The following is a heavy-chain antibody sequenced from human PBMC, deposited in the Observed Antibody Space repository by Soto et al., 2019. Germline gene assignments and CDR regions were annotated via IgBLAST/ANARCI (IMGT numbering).Heavy chain of an antibody. CDR2: ISYDGSNK. CDR1: GFTFSSYG. D-gene: IGHD3-10*01. V-gene: IGHV3-30*18. J-gene: IGHJ6*02. Sequence: PGGSLRLSCAASGFTFSSYGMHWVRQAPGKGLEWVAVISYDGSNKYYADSVKGRFTISRDNSKNTLYLQMNSLRAEDTAVYYCAKVHYYGSGSYYNFGMDVWGQGTTVTVSS. CDR3: AKVHYYGSGSYYNFGMDV.